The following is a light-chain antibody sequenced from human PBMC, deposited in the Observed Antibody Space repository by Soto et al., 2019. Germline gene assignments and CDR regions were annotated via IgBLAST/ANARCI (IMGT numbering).Light chain of an antibody. V-gene: IGKV3-15*01. Sequence: TESPGTLSSSRVERATLSCRASQAVSSNYLAWYQQKPGQAPRLLIYGASTRATDMPGTFSGRGSGTEFTLTITSLRPEDFGVYYCQQYRSWPRTFGQGTKVDIK. CDR2: GAS. CDR1: QAVSSN. CDR3: QQYRSWPRT. J-gene: IGKJ1*01.